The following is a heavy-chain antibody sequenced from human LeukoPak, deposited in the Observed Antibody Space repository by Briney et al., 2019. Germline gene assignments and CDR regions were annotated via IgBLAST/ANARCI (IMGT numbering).Heavy chain of an antibody. Sequence: GGSLRLSCAASGFTFDDYAMHWVRQAPGKGLEWVSGISWNSGSIGYADSVKGRFTISRDNAKNSLYLQMNSLRAEDTALYYCAKDISTYYYGSSFDYWGQGTLVTVSS. CDR1: GFTFDDYA. D-gene: IGHD3-10*01. J-gene: IGHJ4*02. V-gene: IGHV3-9*01. CDR2: ISWNSGSI. CDR3: AKDISTYYYGSSFDY.